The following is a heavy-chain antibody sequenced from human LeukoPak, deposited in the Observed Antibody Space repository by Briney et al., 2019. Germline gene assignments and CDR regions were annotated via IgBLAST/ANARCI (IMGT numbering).Heavy chain of an antibody. D-gene: IGHD3-22*01. V-gene: IGHV4-59*01. Sequence: SSETLSLTCTVSGGIRSDYWGWIRQSPGKGLEWIGRVSYTGSTRYNPSLQSRVTISLDTSRNHFSLKLSSLNAADTAVYYCARLLDYDNSGDPDIFDIWGQGTMVTVSS. CDR3: ARLLDYDNSGDPDIFDI. J-gene: IGHJ3*02. CDR1: GGIRSDY. CDR2: VSYTGST.